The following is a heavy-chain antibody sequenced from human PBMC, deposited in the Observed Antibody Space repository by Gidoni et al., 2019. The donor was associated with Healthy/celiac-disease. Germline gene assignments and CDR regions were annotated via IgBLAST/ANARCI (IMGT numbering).Heavy chain of an antibody. V-gene: IGHV4-59*01. CDR2: IYYSGST. J-gene: IGHJ5*02. CDR1: GGSISSYY. CDR3: ARGMWLDP. Sequence: LDLTCTVSGGSISSYYWSWIRQPPGKGLEWIGYIYYSGSTNYNPSLKSRVTISVDTSKNQFSLKLSSVTAADTAVYYCARGMWLDPWGQGTLVTVSS.